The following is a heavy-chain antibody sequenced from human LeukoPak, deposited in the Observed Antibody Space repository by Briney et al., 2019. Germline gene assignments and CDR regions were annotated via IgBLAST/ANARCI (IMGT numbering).Heavy chain of an antibody. J-gene: IGHJ3*02. Sequence: GGSLRLSCAASGFTFSSYEMNWVRQAPGKGLEWVSYISSSGSTIYYADSVKGRFTISRDNAKNSLYLQMNSLRAEDTAVYYCARATDYSRGFWSGYRHDAFDIWGQGTMVTVSS. CDR2: ISSSGSTI. CDR1: GFTFSSYE. D-gene: IGHD3-3*01. CDR3: ARATDYSRGFWSGYRHDAFDI. V-gene: IGHV3-48*03.